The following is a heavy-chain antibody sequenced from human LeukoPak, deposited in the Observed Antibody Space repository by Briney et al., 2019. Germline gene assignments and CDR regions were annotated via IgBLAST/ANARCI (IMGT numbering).Heavy chain of an antibody. CDR3: AKGYSSGWRHFDY. CDR2: ISDSGGST. Sequence: GGSLRLSCAVSGITLSNYGMSWVRQAPGKGLEWVAGISDSGGSTNYADSVKGRFTISRDNPKNTLYLQMNSLRAEDTAVYYCAKGYSSGWRHFDYWGQGTLVTVSS. D-gene: IGHD6-19*01. J-gene: IGHJ4*02. CDR1: GITLSNYG. V-gene: IGHV3-23*01.